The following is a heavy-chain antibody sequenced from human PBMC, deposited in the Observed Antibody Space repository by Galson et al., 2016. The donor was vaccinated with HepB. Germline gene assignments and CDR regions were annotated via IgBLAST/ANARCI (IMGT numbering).Heavy chain of an antibody. Sequence: SLRLSCAASGLSVGANYMTWVRQAPGKGLDWVPVIYDNGETYYGDSVRGRFTIYRDNSKNTLYLQMSSLRADDTAVYYCAKSLIGTHHYYYYGMDVWGQGTTVTASS. CDR2: IYDNGET. CDR3: AKSLIGTHHYYYYGMDV. D-gene: IGHD3-10*01. V-gene: IGHV3-53*01. CDR1: GLSVGANY. J-gene: IGHJ6*02.